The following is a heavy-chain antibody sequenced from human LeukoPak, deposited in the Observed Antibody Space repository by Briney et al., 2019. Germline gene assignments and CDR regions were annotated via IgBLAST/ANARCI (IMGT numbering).Heavy chain of an antibody. V-gene: IGHV3-74*01. J-gene: IGHJ4*02. CDR2: INTGGNDI. CDR3: ARSLVVGGTRPNDY. Sequence: GGSLRLSCAASGFTFSAYWMHWVRQAPGKGLVWLSRINTGGNDITYADSVKGRFTISRDNAKNTLYLQMNSLTVEDTAVYFCARSLVVGGTRPNDYWGQGTLVTISS. CDR1: GFTFSAYW. D-gene: IGHD2-15*01.